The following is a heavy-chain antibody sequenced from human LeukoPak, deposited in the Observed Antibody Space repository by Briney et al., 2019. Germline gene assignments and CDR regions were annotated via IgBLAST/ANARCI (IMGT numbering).Heavy chain of an antibody. V-gene: IGHV4-39*07. CDR3: ARTNNVPAAAIQQNYFDY. D-gene: IGHD2-2*01. J-gene: IGHJ4*02. Sequence: KPSETLSLTWTVSGGSISSGGYDWSWIRQPPGKGLEWIGEINHSGSTNYNPSLKSRVTISVDTSKNQFSLKLSSVTAADTAVYYCARTNNVPAAAIQQNYFDYWGQGTLVTVSS. CDR2: INHSGST. CDR1: GGSISSGGYD.